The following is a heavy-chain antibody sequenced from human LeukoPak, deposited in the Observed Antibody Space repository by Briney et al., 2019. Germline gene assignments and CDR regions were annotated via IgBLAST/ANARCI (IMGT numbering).Heavy chain of an antibody. CDR3: ASPGIAVAGPFDY. D-gene: IGHD6-19*01. Sequence: ASVKVSCKVSGYTLTRLSIHWVRQSPGKGLEWMGGFDPEDDKTIYAQKFQGRVTITADESTSTAYMELSSLRSEDTAVYYCASPGIAVAGPFDYWGQGTLVTVSS. CDR2: FDPEDDKT. CDR1: GYTLTRLS. J-gene: IGHJ4*02. V-gene: IGHV1-24*01.